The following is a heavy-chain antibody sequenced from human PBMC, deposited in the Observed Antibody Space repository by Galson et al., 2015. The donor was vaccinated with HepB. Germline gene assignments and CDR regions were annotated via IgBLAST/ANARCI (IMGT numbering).Heavy chain of an antibody. CDR2: INYSGTT. CDR1: GGSFSGYY. D-gene: IGHD2/OR15-2a*01. J-gene: IGHJ6*03. CDR3: ARDSDVLVSGVRHHRHHYMDV. Sequence: ETLSLTCAVYGGSFSGYYWSWIRQPPGKGLEWIGEINYSGTTHYSSSLESRVTISVDTSKNQFSLKLTSVTAAETAVYYCARDSDVLVSGVRHHRHHYMDVWGKGTTVTVSS. V-gene: IGHV4-34*01.